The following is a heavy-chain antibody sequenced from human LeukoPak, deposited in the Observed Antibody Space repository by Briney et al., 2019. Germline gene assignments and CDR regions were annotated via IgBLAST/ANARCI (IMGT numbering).Heavy chain of an antibody. V-gene: IGHV3-23*01. Sequence: GGSLRLSCAASGFTFGSYAMSWVRQAPGKGLDWVSTISGSGSTTYYADSVKGQFTVSRDNSKNTLYLQMNSLRAEDTAVYYCARVPSSPTNCFPNWFDPWGQGTLVTVSS. J-gene: IGHJ5*02. D-gene: IGHD2-2*01. CDR1: GFTFGSYA. CDR3: ARVPSSPTNCFPNWFDP. CDR2: ISGSGSTT.